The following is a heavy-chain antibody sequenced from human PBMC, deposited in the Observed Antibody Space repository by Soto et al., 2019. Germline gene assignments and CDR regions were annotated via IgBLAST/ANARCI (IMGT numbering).Heavy chain of an antibody. V-gene: IGHV1-18*01. CDR3: ARDRLLVPAAIASGPSEPDAFDI. Sequence: ASVKVSCKAPGYTFTSYGISWVRQAPGQGLEWMGWISAYNGNTNYAQKLQGRVTMTTDTSTSTAYMELRSLRSDDTAVYYCARDRLLVPAAIASGPSEPDAFDIWGQGTMVTISS. D-gene: IGHD2-2*01. J-gene: IGHJ3*02. CDR2: ISAYNGNT. CDR1: GYTFTSYG.